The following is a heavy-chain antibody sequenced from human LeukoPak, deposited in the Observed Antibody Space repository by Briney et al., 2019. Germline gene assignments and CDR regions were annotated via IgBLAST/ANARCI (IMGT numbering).Heavy chain of an antibody. J-gene: IGHJ6*03. Sequence: PSETLSLTCAVYGGSFSDYYWSWIRQPPGKGLEWIGYIYYSGSTNYHPSLKSRVTISVDTSKNQFSLKLSSVTAADTAVYYCARGRSSMVRGYYYYYMDVWGKGTTVTISS. CDR3: ARGRSSMVRGYYYYYMDV. D-gene: IGHD3-10*01. CDR1: GGSFSDYY. CDR2: IYYSGST. V-gene: IGHV4-59*01.